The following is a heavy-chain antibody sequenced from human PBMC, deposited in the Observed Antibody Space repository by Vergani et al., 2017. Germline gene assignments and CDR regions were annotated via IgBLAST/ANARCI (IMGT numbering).Heavy chain of an antibody. CDR2: ISSSGSTI. CDR3: AGGSYRYFQH. Sequence: VQLVESGGGVVQPGRSLRLSCAASGFTFSSYEMNWVRQAPGKGLEWVSYISSSGSTIYYADSVKGRFTISRDNAKNSLYLQMNSLRAEDTAVYYCAGGSYRYFQHWGQGTTVTVSS. D-gene: IGHD1-26*01. V-gene: IGHV3-48*03. J-gene: IGHJ1*01. CDR1: GFTFSSYE.